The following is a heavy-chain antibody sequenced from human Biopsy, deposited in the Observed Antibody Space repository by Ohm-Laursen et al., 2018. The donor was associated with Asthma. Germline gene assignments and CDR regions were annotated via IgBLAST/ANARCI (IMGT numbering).Heavy chain of an antibody. CDR2: IYSGGTS. V-gene: IGHV3-53*01. D-gene: IGHD3-22*01. CDR1: GFTFGAFW. CDR3: ARGDSSNWSHYYFDY. J-gene: IGHJ4*02. Sequence: SLRLSCAASGFTFGAFWMSWGRQTPGKGLEWVSVIYSGGTSHTADSVRGRFTTSRDYSKNTLYLQMHSLRAEDTAVYYCARGDSSNWSHYYFDYWGQGTLVTVSS.